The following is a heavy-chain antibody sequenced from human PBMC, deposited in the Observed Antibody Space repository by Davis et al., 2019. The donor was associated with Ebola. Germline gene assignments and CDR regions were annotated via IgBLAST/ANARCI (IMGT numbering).Heavy chain of an antibody. CDR3: ARVFVTFSNYDSSGYLNY. J-gene: IGHJ4*02. Sequence: GESLKISCAASGFTLSSYAMHWVRQAPGKGLEWVAVISYDGSNKYYADSVKGRFTISRDNSKNTLYLQMNSLRAEDTAVYYCARVFVTFSNYDSSGYLNYWGQGTLVTVSS. CDR1: GFTLSSYA. V-gene: IGHV3-30-3*01. CDR2: ISYDGSNK. D-gene: IGHD3-22*01.